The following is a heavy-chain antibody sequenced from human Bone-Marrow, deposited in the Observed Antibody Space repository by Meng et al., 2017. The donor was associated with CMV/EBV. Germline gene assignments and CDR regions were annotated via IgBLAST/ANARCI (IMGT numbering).Heavy chain of an antibody. CDR3: VKGGGGGIPAALSY. V-gene: IGHV3-9*01. D-gene: IGHD2-2*01. J-gene: IGHJ4*01. Sequence: SLKISCAASGFTFDEYAMHWVRQAPGKGLEWVSGITWNSGGIVYADSVKGRFTISRDNARRSLFLQMNGLRAEDTAWYYCVKGGGGGIPAALSYWGQGTMVTVSS. CDR2: ITWNSGGI. CDR1: GFTFDEYA.